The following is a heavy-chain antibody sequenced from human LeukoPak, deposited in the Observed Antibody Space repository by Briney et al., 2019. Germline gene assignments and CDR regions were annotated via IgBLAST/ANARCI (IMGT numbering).Heavy chain of an antibody. V-gene: IGHV4-30-4*01. J-gene: IGHJ3*02. D-gene: IGHD5-12*01. CDR1: GGSISSGDYY. CDR3: ARDGGSGYDSGPFPNAFDI. CDR2: IYYSGST. Sequence: PSETLPLTCTVSGGSISSGDYYWSWIRQPPGKGLEWIGYIYYSGSTYYNPSLKSRVTISVDTSKNQFSLKLSSVTAADTAVYYCARDGGSGYDSGPFPNAFDIWGQGTMVTVSS.